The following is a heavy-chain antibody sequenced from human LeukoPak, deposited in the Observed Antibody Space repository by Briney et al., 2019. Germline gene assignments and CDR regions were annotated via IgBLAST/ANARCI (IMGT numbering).Heavy chain of an antibody. J-gene: IGHJ4*02. CDR3: ARDRFTGVVIKGGIGY. CDR1: GFTFSSYW. D-gene: IGHD3-3*01. V-gene: IGHV3-74*01. Sequence: GGSLRLSCAASGFTFSSYWMHWVRQAPGKGLVWVSRINSDGSSTSYADSVKGRFTISRDNSKNTLYLQMNSLRAEDTALYYCARDRFTGVVIKGGIGYWGQGTLVTVSS. CDR2: INSDGSST.